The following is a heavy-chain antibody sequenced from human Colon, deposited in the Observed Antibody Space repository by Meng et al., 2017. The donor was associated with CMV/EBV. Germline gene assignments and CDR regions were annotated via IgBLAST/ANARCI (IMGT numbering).Heavy chain of an antibody. CDR2: IYHSGST. Sequence: SETLSLTCTVSGYSISSGYYWGWIRQPPGKGLEWIGSIYHSGSTYYNPSLKSRVTISVDTSKNQFSLKLSSVTAADTAVYYCAGITRTLDYWGQGTLVTVSS. V-gene: IGHV4-38-2*02. D-gene: IGHD1-20*01. CDR1: GYSISSGYY. J-gene: IGHJ4*02. CDR3: AGITRTLDY.